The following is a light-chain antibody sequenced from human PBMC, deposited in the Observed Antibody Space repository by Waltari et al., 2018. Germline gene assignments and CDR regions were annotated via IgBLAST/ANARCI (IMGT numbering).Light chain of an antibody. CDR2: RIT. V-gene: IGLV7-43*01. Sequence: QTVVTQEPSLTVSPGGTVTLTCASSTGEVTYGNYPNWFHQKPGQAPRALICRITNTHSWPPARFSGSLLGGKAALTLSGVQPEDEAEYYCLLYYGGVGVFGGGTKLTVL. CDR1: TGEVTYGNY. CDR3: LLYYGGVGV. J-gene: IGLJ3*02.